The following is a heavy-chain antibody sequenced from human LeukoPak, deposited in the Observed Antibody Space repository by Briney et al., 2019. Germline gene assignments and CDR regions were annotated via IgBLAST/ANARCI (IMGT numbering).Heavy chain of an antibody. Sequence: GGSLRLSCAASGFTFSSYGMHWVRQAPGKGLEWVAFIRYDGSNKYYADSVKGRFTISRDNSKNTLYLQINSLRAEDTAVYYCASLERDFWSGYGWFDPWGQGTLVTVSS. J-gene: IGHJ5*02. V-gene: IGHV3-30*02. CDR1: GFTFSSYG. D-gene: IGHD3-3*01. CDR3: ASLERDFWSGYGWFDP. CDR2: IRYDGSNK.